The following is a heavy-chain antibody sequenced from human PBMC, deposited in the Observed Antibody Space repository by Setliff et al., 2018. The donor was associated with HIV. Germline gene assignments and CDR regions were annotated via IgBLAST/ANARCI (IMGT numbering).Heavy chain of an antibody. CDR1: GGSISSSSYY. V-gene: IGHV4-39*01. CDR3: ARHDGGGWYVRVLATSFDY. CDR2: IYYSGRT. J-gene: IGHJ4*02. D-gene: IGHD6-19*01. Sequence: KTSETLSLTCTVSGGSISSSSYYWGWIRQPPGKGLEWIGSIYYSGRTYYNPFLKGRVTISVDTSKNQFSLKLSSVTAADTAVYYCARHDGGGWYVRVLATSFDYWGQVTLVTVSS.